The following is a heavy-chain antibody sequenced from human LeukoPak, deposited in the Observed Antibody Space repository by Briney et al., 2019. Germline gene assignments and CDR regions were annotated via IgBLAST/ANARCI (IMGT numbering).Heavy chain of an antibody. Sequence: GGSLRLSCAASGFTFSSYGMHWVRQPPDKGLEWVAFIRYDGSSKYSADSVKGRFTISRDNSKNTLSLQMNSLRAEDTAVYYCAKDRAAWSGYSYPYFDYWGQGTLVTVSS. D-gene: IGHD3-3*01. V-gene: IGHV3-30*02. J-gene: IGHJ4*02. CDR1: GFTFSSYG. CDR2: IRYDGSSK. CDR3: AKDRAAWSGYSYPYFDY.